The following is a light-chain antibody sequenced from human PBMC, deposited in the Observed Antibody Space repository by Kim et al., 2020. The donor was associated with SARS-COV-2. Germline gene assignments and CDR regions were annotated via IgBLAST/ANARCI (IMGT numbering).Light chain of an antibody. J-gene: IGKJ2*01. CDR1: QSLLHSNGYNY. V-gene: IGKV2-28*01. CDR2: LGS. Sequence: DIVMTQSPLSLPVTPGEPASISCRSSQSLLHSNGYNYLDWYLQKPGQSPQLLIYLGSNRASGVPDRFSGSGSGTDFTLKISRVEAEDVGVYYCMQALPKEYTFGQGTKLEI. CDR3: MQALPKEYT.